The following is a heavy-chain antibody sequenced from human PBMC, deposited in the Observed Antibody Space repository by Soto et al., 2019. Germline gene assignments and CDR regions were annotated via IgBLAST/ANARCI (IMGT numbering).Heavy chain of an antibody. D-gene: IGHD1-26*01. CDR1: GDTFTSYY. CDR3: ARSSGGNFGIIIEGTNWFAP. CDR2: IDPHGGST. J-gene: IGHJ5*02. Sequence: GASVKVSCKAPGDTFTSYYINWVRQAPGQGLEWMGVIDPHGGSTAYAQKFKGRVTLTRDTSASTVYMEVSSLTSEDTAMYYCARSSGGNFGIIIEGTNWFAPWGQGTRVTVSS. V-gene: IGHV1-46*01.